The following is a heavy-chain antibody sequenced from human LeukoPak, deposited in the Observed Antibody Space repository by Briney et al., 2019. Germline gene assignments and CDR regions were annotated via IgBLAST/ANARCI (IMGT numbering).Heavy chain of an antibody. Sequence: SETLSLTCAVSGGSTSGWYWSWIRQPPGKGLEWIGHIYDSGTTNYNPSLKSRVTMSVDSSKNQFSLKLTSVTAADTAVYYCARETTLTGYSSGLGFNYWGQGTLVTVSS. D-gene: IGHD6-19*01. J-gene: IGHJ4*02. CDR1: GGSTSGWY. V-gene: IGHV4-59*01. CDR2: IYDSGTT. CDR3: ARETTLTGYSSGLGFNY.